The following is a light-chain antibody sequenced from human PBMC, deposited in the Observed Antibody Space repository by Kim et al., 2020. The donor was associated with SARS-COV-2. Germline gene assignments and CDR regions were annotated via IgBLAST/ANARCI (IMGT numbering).Light chain of an antibody. CDR3: HQYEASPIS. V-gene: IGKV3-20*01. Sequence: EIVLTQSPGTLSLSPGETATLSCRASETISYNFLAWYQQRPGQSPRLVMYTASNRPPGIPNRFSGSGSGRDFTLTINRLEPEDFAVYYCHQYEASPISFGGGTKVDIK. CDR1: ETISYNF. CDR2: TAS. J-gene: IGKJ4*01.